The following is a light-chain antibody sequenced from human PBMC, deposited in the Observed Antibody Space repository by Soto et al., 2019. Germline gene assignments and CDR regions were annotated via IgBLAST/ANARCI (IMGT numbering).Light chain of an antibody. CDR1: QSVSSY. Sequence: EIVLTQSPATLSLSPGERATLSCRASQSVSSYLAWYQQKPVQAPRLLIYDASNRATGIPARFSGSGSGTDFTLTISSLEPEDFAVYYCQQRSNWPPENTFGQGTKLEIK. J-gene: IGKJ2*01. V-gene: IGKV3-11*01. CDR2: DAS. CDR3: QQRSNWPPENT.